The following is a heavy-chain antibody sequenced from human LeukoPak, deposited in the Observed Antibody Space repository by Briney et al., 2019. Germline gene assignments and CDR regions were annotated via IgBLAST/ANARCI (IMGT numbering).Heavy chain of an antibody. D-gene: IGHD4-11*01. CDR1: GYTFTSYY. J-gene: IGHJ5*02. CDR2: INPSGGST. CDR3: ARDQDRDYSNYGWFDP. Sequence: ASVKVSCKASGYTFTSYYMHWVRQAPGQGLEWMGIINPSGGSTSYAQKFQGRVTMTRDMSTSTVYMELSSLRSEDTAVYYCARDQDRDYSNYGWFDPWGQGTLVTVSS. V-gene: IGHV1-46*01.